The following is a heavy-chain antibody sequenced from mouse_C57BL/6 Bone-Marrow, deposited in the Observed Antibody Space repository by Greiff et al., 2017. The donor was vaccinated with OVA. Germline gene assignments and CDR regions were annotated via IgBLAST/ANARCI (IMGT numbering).Heavy chain of an antibody. CDR1: GFNFSSYG. D-gene: IGHD1-1*01. Sequence: EVKLVESGGDLVKPGGSLKLSCAASGFNFSSYGMSWVRQTPDKRLEWVATISSGGSYTYYPDSVKGRFTISRDTATNTLYLQMSSLKSEDTAMYYCARRSPYYGSSTHWYFDVWGTGTTVTVSS. J-gene: IGHJ1*03. V-gene: IGHV5-6*02. CDR2: ISSGGSYT. CDR3: ARRSPYYGSSTHWYFDV.